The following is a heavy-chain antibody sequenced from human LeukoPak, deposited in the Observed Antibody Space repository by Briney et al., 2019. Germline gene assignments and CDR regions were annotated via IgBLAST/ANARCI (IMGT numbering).Heavy chain of an antibody. CDR1: GFTFSSYA. D-gene: IGHD3-3*01. CDR2: ISGSGGST. CDR3: AKDDYDLWSGYQRYNWFDP. Sequence: PGGSLRLSCAASGFTFSSYAMSWVRQAPGKGLEWVSAISGSGGSTYYADSVKGRFTISRDNSKNTLYLQMNSLRAEDTAVYYCAKDDYDLWSGYQRYNWFDPWGQGTLVTVSS. J-gene: IGHJ5*02. V-gene: IGHV3-23*01.